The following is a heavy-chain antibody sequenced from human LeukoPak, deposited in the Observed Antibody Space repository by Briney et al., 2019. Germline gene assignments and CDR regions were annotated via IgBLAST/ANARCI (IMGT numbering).Heavy chain of an antibody. CDR2: INPNSGGT. CDR1: GYTFTGYY. D-gene: IGHD5-12*01. J-gene: IGHJ6*03. V-gene: IGHV1-2*02. Sequence: ASVKVSCKASGYTFTGYYMHWVRQAPGQGLEWMGWINPNSGGTNYAQKFQGRVTMTRDTSISTAYMELSRLRSDDTAVYYCARVPRYSGYETDYYYYMDVWGKGTTVTVSS. CDR3: ARVPRYSGYETDYYYYMDV.